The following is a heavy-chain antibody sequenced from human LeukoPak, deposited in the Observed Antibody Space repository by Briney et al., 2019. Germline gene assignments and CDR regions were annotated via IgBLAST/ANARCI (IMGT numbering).Heavy chain of an antibody. J-gene: IGHJ4*02. V-gene: IGHV1-69*13. CDR1: GGTFSSYA. Sequence: GASVKVSCKASGGTFSSYAISWVRQAPGQGLEWMGGIIPIFGTANYAQKFQGRVTITADESTSTAYMELSSLRSEDTAVYYCASAIRSGSYYVTYYFDYWGQGTLVTVSS. CDR2: IIPIFGTA. CDR3: ASAIRSGSYYVTYYFDY. D-gene: IGHD1-26*01.